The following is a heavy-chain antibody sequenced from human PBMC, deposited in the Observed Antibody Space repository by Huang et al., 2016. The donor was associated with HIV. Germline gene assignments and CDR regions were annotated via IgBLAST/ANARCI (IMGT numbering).Heavy chain of an antibody. CDR3: ARSAYGDLDY. CDR2: MNPNTGNT. J-gene: IGHJ4*02. CDR1: GYTFTNYD. V-gene: IGHV1-8*02. Sequence: QVHLVQSGAEVKKPGASVKVSCKASGYTFTNYDINWVRQAPGRGLEWMGWMNPNTGNTGFAQSFQGRVTMTRKTSITTAYMELTSLTSGDTAVYYCARSAYGDLDYWGLGTLVSVSS. D-gene: IGHD4-17*01.